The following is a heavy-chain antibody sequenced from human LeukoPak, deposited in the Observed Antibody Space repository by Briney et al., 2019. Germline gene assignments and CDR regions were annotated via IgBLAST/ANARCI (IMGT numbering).Heavy chain of an antibody. CDR1: GGTFSSYT. V-gene: IGHV1-69*13. D-gene: IGHD2-21*01. CDR3: ASTPLAYCGGDCYFGY. Sequence: SVKVSCKASGGTFSSYTISWVRQAPGQGLEWMGGIIPIFGTANYAQKFQGRVTITADESTSTAYMNLSSLRSEDTAVYYCASTPLAYCGGDCYFGYWGQETLVTVSS. CDR2: IIPIFGTA. J-gene: IGHJ4*02.